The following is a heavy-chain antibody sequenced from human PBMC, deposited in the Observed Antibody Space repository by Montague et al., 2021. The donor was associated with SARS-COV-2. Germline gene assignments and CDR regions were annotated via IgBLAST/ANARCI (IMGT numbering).Heavy chain of an antibody. V-gene: IGHV4-34*01. CDR1: GGSFSGYY. Sequence: SETLSLTCAVYGGSFSGYYWSWICQSPGKGLEGIGEINQSESPNYNTSLKSRATISLDTSKNQITLRLTSVTAADTAVYYCARGLLTTNMIVVVMAGASNSFDPSGQVTRATVTS. CDR3: ARGLLTTNMIVVVMAGASNSFDP. CDR2: INQSESP. D-gene: IGHD3-22*01. J-gene: IGHJ5*02.